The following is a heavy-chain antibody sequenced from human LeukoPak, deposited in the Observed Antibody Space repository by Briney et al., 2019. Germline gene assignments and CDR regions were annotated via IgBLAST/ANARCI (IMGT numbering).Heavy chain of an antibody. Sequence: GGSLRLSCAASGFTFSSYWMSWVHQAPGKGLQWVANINQDGSEKYYVDSVKGRFTISRDNAKNSLYLQMNSLRAEDTAVYYCAISTVARQDFDYWGQGTLVTVSS. V-gene: IGHV3-7*05. J-gene: IGHJ4*02. CDR1: GFTFSSYW. CDR2: INQDGSEK. CDR3: AISTVARQDFDY. D-gene: IGHD6-6*01.